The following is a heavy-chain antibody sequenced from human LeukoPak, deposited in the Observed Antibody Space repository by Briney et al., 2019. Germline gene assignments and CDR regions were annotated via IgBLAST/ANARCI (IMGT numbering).Heavy chain of an antibody. Sequence: GASVKVSCKASGDTFTSYYMHWGREAPGQGLEWGGIVYPSGGSTSYAQKFPGSVTMTRDTSISTAYMELSRLRSDDTAVYYCARAKLLTSSIAARRTLDYWPQGTLHTVST. D-gene: IGHD6-6*01. J-gene: IGHJ4*02. CDR2: VYPSGGST. CDR3: ARAKLLTSSIAARRTLDY. V-gene: IGHV1-46*01. CDR1: GDTFTSYY.